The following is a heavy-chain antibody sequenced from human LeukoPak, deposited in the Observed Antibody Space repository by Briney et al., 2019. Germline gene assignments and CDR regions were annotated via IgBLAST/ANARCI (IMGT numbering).Heavy chain of an antibody. CDR1: GGSFSGYY. CDR3: ARDGLVGGIAVAGTGAFDI. V-gene: IGHV4-59*01. Sequence: SETLSLTCAVYGGSFSGYYWSWIRQPPGKGLEWIGYIYYSGSTNYNPSLKSRVTISVDTSKNQFSLKLSSVTAADTAVYYCARDGLVGGIAVAGTGAFDIWGQGTMVTVSS. J-gene: IGHJ3*02. CDR2: IYYSGST. D-gene: IGHD6-19*01.